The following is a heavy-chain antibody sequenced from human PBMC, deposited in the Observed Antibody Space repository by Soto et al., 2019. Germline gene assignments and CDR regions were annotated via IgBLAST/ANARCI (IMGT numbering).Heavy chain of an antibody. J-gene: IGHJ3*01. CDR3: AIRGYCSSTSCYGAFDF. D-gene: IGHD2-2*01. CDR2: FDPEDGET. Sequence: GASVKVSCKVSGYTLTELSMHWVRQAPGKGLEWMGGFDPEDGETIYAQKFQGRVTMTEDTSTDTAYMELSSLRSEDTAVYYCAIRGYCSSTSCYGAFDFWAQRTTVTVSS. CDR1: GYTLTELS. V-gene: IGHV1-24*01.